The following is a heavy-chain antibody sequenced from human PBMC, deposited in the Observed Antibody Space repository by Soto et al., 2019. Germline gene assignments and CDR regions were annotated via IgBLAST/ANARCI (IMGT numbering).Heavy chain of an antibody. Sequence: QVQLQESGPGLVKPSETLSLTCTVSSDSIAGENWWSWVRQPPGMGLEWIGEIFHTGGTNYNPSLKSRVTMEVDKSKNQFSLKLISATAEDTAVYYCARVFSSGSGWMYYFDFWGQGTLVSVSS. V-gene: IGHV4-4*02. CDR3: ARVFSSGSGWMYYFDF. CDR1: SDSIAGENW. D-gene: IGHD6-25*01. CDR2: IFHTGGT. J-gene: IGHJ4*02.